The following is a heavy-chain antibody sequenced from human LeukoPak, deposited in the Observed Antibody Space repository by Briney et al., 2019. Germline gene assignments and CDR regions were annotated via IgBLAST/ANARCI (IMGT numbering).Heavy chain of an antibody. V-gene: IGHV4-34*01. Sequence: SETLSLTCAVYGGSFSGYYWSWIRQPPGKGLEWIGEINHSGSTKYNPSLKSRVTISVDTSKNQFSLKLSSVTAADTAVYYCARSVCSGGSCYLFDYWGQGTLVTVSS. CDR3: ARSVCSGGSCYLFDY. D-gene: IGHD2-15*01. CDR2: INHSGST. J-gene: IGHJ4*02. CDR1: GGSFSGYY.